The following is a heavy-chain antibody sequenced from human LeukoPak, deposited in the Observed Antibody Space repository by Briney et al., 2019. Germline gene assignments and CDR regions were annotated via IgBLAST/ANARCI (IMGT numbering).Heavy chain of an antibody. V-gene: IGHV3-30-3*01. CDR1: GFTFSSYA. CDR2: ISYDGSNK. D-gene: IGHD2-2*01. Sequence: GRSLRLSCAASGFTFSSYAMHWVRQAPGKGLEWVAVISYDGSNKYYADSVKGRFTISRDNSKNTLYLQMNSLRAEDTAVYYCARSALLTADPFDYWGQGTLVTVSS. J-gene: IGHJ4*02. CDR3: ARSALLTADPFDY.